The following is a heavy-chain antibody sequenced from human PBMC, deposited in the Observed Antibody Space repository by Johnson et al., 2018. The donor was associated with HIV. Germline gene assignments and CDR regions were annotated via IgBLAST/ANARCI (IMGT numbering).Heavy chain of an antibody. CDR2: IRYDGSNK. CDR1: EFTFKDYY. Sequence: QVQLVESGGGSVKPGGSLRLSCAASEFTFKDYYMNWIRQAPGKGLEWVAFIRYDGSNKYYADSVKGRFTISRDNSKNTLYAQMDSLRAEDTAVYYCAKGRYSSSWYLAGACDIWGQGTMVTVSS. CDR3: AKGRYSSSWYLAGACDI. V-gene: IGHV3-30*02. D-gene: IGHD6-13*01. J-gene: IGHJ3*02.